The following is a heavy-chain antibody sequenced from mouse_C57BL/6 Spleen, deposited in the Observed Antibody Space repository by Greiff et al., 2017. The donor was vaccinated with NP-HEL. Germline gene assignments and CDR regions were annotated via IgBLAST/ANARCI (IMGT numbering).Heavy chain of an antibody. CDR3: SYGYDRDYYAMDY. Sequence: EVQGVESGTVLARPGASVKMSCKTSGYTFTSYWMHWVKQRPGQGLEWIGAIYPGNSDTSYNQKFKGKAKLTAVTSASTAYMELSSLTNEDSAVYYCSYGYDRDYYAMDYWGQGTSVTVSS. V-gene: IGHV1-5*01. CDR1: GYTFTSYW. D-gene: IGHD2-2*01. CDR2: IYPGNSDT. J-gene: IGHJ4*01.